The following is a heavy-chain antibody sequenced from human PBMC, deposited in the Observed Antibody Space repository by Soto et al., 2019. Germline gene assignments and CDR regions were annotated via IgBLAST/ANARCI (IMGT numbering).Heavy chain of an antibody. CDR1: GYTFTKYY. Sequence: QVQLVQSGAEVEKPGASVKVSCKASGYTFTKYYIYWVRQAPGQGLVWMGIINPSNGGTTYAQKFQGRAPMTRDTSTSTVYLELSRLRSADTAVYYCARLPWEPDPDPDVDHWGQGTLVTVSS. D-gene: IGHD1-26*01. CDR2: INPSNGGT. V-gene: IGHV1-46*01. CDR3: ARLPWEPDPDPDVDH. J-gene: IGHJ4*02.